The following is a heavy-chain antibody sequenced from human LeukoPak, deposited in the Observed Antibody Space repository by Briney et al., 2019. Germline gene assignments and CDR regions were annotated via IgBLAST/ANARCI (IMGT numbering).Heavy chain of an antibody. D-gene: IGHD6-6*01. CDR2: ISASGGTT. Sequence: PGGSLRLSCAASGFTLDDYDMHWVRQAPGKGLEWVSGISASGGTTYYADSVKGRFTISRDNAKNSLYLQMNSLRAEDTAVYYCARDGRSSSIEFDYWGQGTLVTVSS. CDR1: GFTLDDYD. CDR3: ARDGRSSSIEFDY. V-gene: IGHV3-48*03. J-gene: IGHJ4*02.